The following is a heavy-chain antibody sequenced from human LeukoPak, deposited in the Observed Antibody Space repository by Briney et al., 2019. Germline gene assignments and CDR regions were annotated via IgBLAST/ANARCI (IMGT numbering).Heavy chain of an antibody. V-gene: IGHV4-59*01. CDR3: ARGDIAAANWFDP. CDR2: IYYSGST. CDR1: GGSISSYY. J-gene: IGHJ5*02. D-gene: IGHD6-13*01. Sequence: SETLSLTCTVSGGSISSYYWSWIRQPPGKGLEWIGYIYYSGSTNYSPSLKSRVTISVDTSKNQFSLKLSSVTAADTAVYYCARGDIAAANWFDPWGQGTLVTVSS.